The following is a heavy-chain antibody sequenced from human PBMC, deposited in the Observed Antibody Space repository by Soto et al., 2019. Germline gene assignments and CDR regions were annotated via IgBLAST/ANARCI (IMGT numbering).Heavy chain of an antibody. CDR2: VSIGGST. D-gene: IGHD2-15*01. J-gene: IGHJ4*02. V-gene: IGHV3-23*01. CDR1: GFTFSSYA. Sequence: GGSLRLSCAASGFTFSSYAMGWVRQGPGKGLEWVAVVSIGGSTHYADFVRGRFTISRDNSKNTLSLQMNSLTAEDTAVYFCAKRRGAGGHFDYWGQGALVTVSS. CDR3: AKRRGAGGHFDY.